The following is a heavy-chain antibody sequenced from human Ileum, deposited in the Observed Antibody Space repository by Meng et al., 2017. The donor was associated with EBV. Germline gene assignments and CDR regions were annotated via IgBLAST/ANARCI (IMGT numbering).Heavy chain of an antibody. Sequence: QITLKESGPTLVDPTQTRTLTCTFSGFSLSTSGVSVGWIRQPPGKALEWLAVIYWNDDKGYSPSLKSRLTITKDTSKNQVVLTMTNMDPVDTATYYCAHTKHSSGYYYHDYWGQGTLVTVSS. J-gene: IGHJ4*02. CDR3: AHTKHSSGYYYHDY. V-gene: IGHV2-5*01. D-gene: IGHD3-22*01. CDR2: IYWNDDK. CDR1: GFSLSTSGVS.